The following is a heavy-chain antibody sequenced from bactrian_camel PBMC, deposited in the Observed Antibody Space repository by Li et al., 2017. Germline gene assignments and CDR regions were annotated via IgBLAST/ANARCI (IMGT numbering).Heavy chain of an antibody. D-gene: IGHD2*01. Sequence: VQLVESGGGLVQAGGSLRLSCAASEWANCMGWFRQVPGKGREGVARIDRGGVTDYVDSVKGRFTISRDNANNAVYLQMNSLKPEDTFCIPRSQMRLWPRPPFTLVVVTCLTTQTTGARGPRSPSPQ. V-gene: IGHV3S53*01. CDR1: EWANC. J-gene: IGHJ4*01. CDR2: IDRGGVT. CDR3: SQMRLWPRPPFTLVVVTCLTTQTT.